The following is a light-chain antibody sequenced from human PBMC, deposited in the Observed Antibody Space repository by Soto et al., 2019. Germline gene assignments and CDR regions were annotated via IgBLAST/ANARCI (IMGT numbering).Light chain of an antibody. CDR2: GEX. J-gene: IGKJ5*01. CDR3: QQYSSSPPIT. Sequence: EIGLTQSAGTLSLSPGERATLPCRASQGFSSGYLAWYQQKPGQAPRLLXXGEXTRATAIPERFSGSGSGKDFTLNISRMEPADFVGYYCQQYSSSPPITFGQGTRLEIK. V-gene: IGKV3-20*01. CDR1: QGFSSGY.